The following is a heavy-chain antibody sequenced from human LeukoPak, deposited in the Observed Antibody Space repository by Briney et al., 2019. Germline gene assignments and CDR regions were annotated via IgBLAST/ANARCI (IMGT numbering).Heavy chain of an antibody. Sequence: ASVKVSCKASGYTFTGYYMHWVRQAPGQGLEWMGWINPNSGGTNYAQKFQGRVTMTRDTSISTAYMELSRLRSDDTAVYYCARDQGYTEARYYYYYMDVWGKGTTVTVSS. CDR1: GYTFTGYY. D-gene: IGHD6-13*01. J-gene: IGHJ6*03. V-gene: IGHV1-2*02. CDR2: INPNSGGT. CDR3: ARDQGYTEARYYYYYMDV.